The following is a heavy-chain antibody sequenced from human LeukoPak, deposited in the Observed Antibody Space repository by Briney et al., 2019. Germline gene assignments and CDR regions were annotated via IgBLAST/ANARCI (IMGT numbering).Heavy chain of an antibody. CDR2: ISSSGSTI. D-gene: IGHD3-10*01. V-gene: IGHV3-48*03. CDR3: VRDMGRESIFDY. CDR1: GFTFSSYE. Sequence: GGSLRLSCAASGFTFSSYEMNWVRRAPGKGLEWVSYISSSGSTIYYADSVKGRFTISRDNAKNSLFLEMNSLRVEDTAVYYCVRDMGRESIFDYWGQGTLVTVSS. J-gene: IGHJ4*02.